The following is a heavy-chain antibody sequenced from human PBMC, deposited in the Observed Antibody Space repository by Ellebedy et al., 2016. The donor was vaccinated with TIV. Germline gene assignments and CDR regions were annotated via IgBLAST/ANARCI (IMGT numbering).Heavy chain of an antibody. CDR2: IRYDGSNK. V-gene: IGHV3-30*02. CDR1: GFTFSNFG. J-gene: IGHJ4*02. CDR3: TKDGSGTMNF. D-gene: IGHD1-1*01. Sequence: GESLKISCAASGFTFSNFGMHWVRQAPGKGLEWVAFIRYDGSNKYYADSVKGRFTISRDNSKNTLYLQMNSLRADDTAVYYCTKDGSGTMNFWGQGTLVTVSS.